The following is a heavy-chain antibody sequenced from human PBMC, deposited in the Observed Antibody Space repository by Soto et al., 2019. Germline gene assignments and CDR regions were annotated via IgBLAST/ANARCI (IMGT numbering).Heavy chain of an antibody. V-gene: IGHV3-23*01. CDR1: PNTFKIYA. Sequence: EVQLLESGGGLVQPGGSLRLSCAASPNTFKIYAMSWVRQAPGMGLEWVSAIKSGGSTYYADSVKGRFTIFRDDSKNTLHLQMNSLRAEDTAVYYCARSPTMVRGLIFDSWGQGTLVTVSS. D-gene: IGHD3-10*01. J-gene: IGHJ4*02. CDR3: ARSPTMVRGLIFDS. CDR2: IKSGGST.